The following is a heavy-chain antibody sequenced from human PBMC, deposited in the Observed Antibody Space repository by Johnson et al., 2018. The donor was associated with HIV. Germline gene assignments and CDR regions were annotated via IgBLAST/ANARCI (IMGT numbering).Heavy chain of an antibody. CDR2: ISWNSGSI. D-gene: IGHD6-13*01. CDR1: GFTFDDYA. V-gene: IGHV3-9*01. Sequence: VQLVESGGGLVQPGRSLRLSCAASGFTFDDYAMHWVRQAPGKGLEWVSGISWNSGSIGYADSVKGRFTISRDNAKNSLYLQMNSLRAGDTALYYCAKEQQLYAFDIWGQGTMVTVSS. CDR3: AKEQQLYAFDI. J-gene: IGHJ3*02.